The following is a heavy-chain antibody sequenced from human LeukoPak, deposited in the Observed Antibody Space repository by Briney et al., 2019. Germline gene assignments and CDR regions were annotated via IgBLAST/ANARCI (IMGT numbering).Heavy chain of an antibody. V-gene: IGHV3-15*01. D-gene: IGHD1/OR15-1a*01. CDR1: GFTFSNAW. CDR3: TTRYNWNNGVTFDY. Sequence: NPGGSLRLSCAASGFTFSNAWMSWVRQAPGKGPEWVGRIKSKTDGGTTDYAAPVKGRSTISRDDSKNTLYLQMNSLKTEDTAVYYCTTRYNWNNGVTFDYWGQGTPVTVSS. CDR2: IKSKTDGGTT. J-gene: IGHJ4*02.